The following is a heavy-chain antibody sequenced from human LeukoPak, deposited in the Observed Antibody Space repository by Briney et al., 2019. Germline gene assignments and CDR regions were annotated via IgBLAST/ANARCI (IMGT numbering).Heavy chain of an antibody. J-gene: IGHJ4*02. CDR1: GFIVTGNG. D-gene: IGHD5-24*01. Sequence: GGSLRLSCAASGFIVTGNGMSWVRQAPGKGLEWVSSVYSGGSTYYTDSVKGRFTISRDNSKNTLYLQMNSLRADDTAVYYCARLGDGYNYFDYWGQGTLVTVSS. CDR3: ARLGDGYNYFDY. V-gene: IGHV3-53*01. CDR2: VYSGGST.